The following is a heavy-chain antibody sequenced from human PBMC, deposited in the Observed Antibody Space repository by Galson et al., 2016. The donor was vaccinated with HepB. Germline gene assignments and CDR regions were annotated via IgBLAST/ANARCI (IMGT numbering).Heavy chain of an antibody. D-gene: IGHD1-14*01. V-gene: IGHV1-18*01. CDR2: IIPHNGNA. Sequence: SVKVSCKASNYSFPHFGITWVRQAPGQGLEWMGWIIPHNGNANYAQKFQGRVTKTADTSTSTAYMELISPTSYDTAVYFWARHNGCDYWGQGTLVTVSS. J-gene: IGHJ4*02. CDR3: ARHNGCDY. CDR1: NYSFPHFG.